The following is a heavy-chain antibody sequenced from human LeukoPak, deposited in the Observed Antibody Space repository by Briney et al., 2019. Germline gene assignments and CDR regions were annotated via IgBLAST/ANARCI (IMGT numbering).Heavy chain of an antibody. Sequence: SVKVSCKASGYTFTSYAISWVRQAPGQGLEWMGRIIPIIGIANYAQKIQGRVTITADKSTSTAYMELSSMRSEDTAVYYCAGDAALLDANRIKFYYGMDVWGQGTTVTVSS. CDR1: GYTFTSYA. CDR2: IIPIIGIA. J-gene: IGHJ6*02. CDR3: AGDAALLDANRIKFYYGMDV. D-gene: IGHD2-15*01. V-gene: IGHV1-69*04.